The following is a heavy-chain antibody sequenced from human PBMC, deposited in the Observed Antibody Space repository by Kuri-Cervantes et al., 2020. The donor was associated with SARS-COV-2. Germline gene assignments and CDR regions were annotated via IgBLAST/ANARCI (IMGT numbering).Heavy chain of an antibody. D-gene: IGHD3-10*01. CDR2: IRSKAYGGTT. CDR1: GFTFGDYA. Sequence: GGSLRLSCTASGFTFGDYAMSWVRQAPGKGLEWVGFIRSKAYGGTTEYAASVKGRFTIPRDDSKSIAYLQMNSLKTEDTAVYYCARDPRLWARGVIISDYCYYMDVWGKGTTVTVSS. V-gene: IGHV3-49*04. CDR3: ARDPRLWARGVIISDYCYYMDV. J-gene: IGHJ6*03.